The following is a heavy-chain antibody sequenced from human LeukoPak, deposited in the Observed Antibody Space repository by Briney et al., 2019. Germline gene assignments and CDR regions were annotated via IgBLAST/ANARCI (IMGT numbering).Heavy chain of an antibody. CDR3: ARARVGASGSYDP. D-gene: IGHD1-26*01. CDR2: IKQDGSEK. J-gene: IGHJ5*02. Sequence: GGSLRLSCAASGFTFSSYWMSWVRQAPGKGLEWVANIKQDGSEKYYVDSVKGRFTISRDNAKNSLYLQMNSLRAEDTAVYYCARARVGASGSYDPWGQGTRVTVSS. V-gene: IGHV3-7*03. CDR1: GFTFSSYW.